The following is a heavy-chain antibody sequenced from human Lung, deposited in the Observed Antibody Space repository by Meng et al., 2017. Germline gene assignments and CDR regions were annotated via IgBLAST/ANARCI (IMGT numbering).Heavy chain of an antibody. CDR3: ARSQQWLDS. D-gene: IGHD6-19*01. CDR2: TYYRSKWYN. J-gene: IGHJ4*02. V-gene: IGHV6-1*01. CDR1: GDSVSSNSAA. Sequence: HVHLQQSVPGLVKPSQTLPLPCAIPGDSVSSNSAAWNWIRQSPSRGIEWLGRTYYRSKWYNGYAVSVRSRITINPDTSKNQFSLQLNSVTPEDTAVYYCARSQQWLDSWGQGTLVTVSS.